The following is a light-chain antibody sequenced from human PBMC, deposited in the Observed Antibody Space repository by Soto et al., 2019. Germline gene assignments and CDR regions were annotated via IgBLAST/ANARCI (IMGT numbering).Light chain of an antibody. V-gene: IGLV2-14*01. CDR3: SSYTSSSTRV. CDR1: SSDVGRYNY. CDR2: EVS. J-gene: IGLJ3*02. Sequence: QSALTQPASVSGSPGQSITISCTGTSSDVGRYNYVSSYQQHPGKAPKLMIYEVSNRPSGGSNRFSGSKSGNTASLTISGLQAEDEADYYCSSYTSSSTRVFGGGTKLTVL.